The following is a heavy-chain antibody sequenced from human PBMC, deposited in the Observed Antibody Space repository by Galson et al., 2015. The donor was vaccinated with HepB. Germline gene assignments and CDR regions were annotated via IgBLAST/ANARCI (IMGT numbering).Heavy chain of an antibody. Sequence: SLRLSCAASGFTFSSYAMHWVRQAPGKGLEYVSAISSNGGSTYYADSVKGRFTISRDNSKNTLYLQMSSLGAEDTAVYYCVKDLYSGYDYGAGRDYWGQGTLVTVSS. CDR1: GFTFSSYA. J-gene: IGHJ4*02. CDR3: VKDLYSGYDYGAGRDY. CDR2: ISSNGGST. V-gene: IGHV3-64D*06. D-gene: IGHD5-12*01.